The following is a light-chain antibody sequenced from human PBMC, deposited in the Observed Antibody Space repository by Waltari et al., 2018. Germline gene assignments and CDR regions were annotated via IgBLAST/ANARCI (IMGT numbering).Light chain of an antibody. CDR3: QHYSTYSWT. Sequence: IQMTQSPSTLSASVGDRVTMTCRASQSVSRLLAWYQQKPGKAPKLLIYKTSTLESGVPSRFSGSGSGTEFSLTISSLQPDDCATYYWQHYSTYSWTFGQGTKLEVK. J-gene: IGKJ1*01. CDR2: KTS. CDR1: QSVSRL. V-gene: IGKV1-5*03.